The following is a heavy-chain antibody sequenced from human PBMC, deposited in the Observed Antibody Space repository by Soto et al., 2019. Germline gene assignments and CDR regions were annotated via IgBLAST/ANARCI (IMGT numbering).Heavy chain of an antibody. CDR1: GFTISTYS. Sequence: LRLSCIASGFTISTYSMTWVRQAPGKGLEWLSYISKSSTTINYADSVKGRFTISRDNAKNSVYLEMSSLRDEDLAVYYCARDPPNFYYYGMDVWGQGTTVTVSS. J-gene: IGHJ6*02. CDR3: ARDPPNFYYYGMDV. CDR2: ISKSSTTI. V-gene: IGHV3-48*02.